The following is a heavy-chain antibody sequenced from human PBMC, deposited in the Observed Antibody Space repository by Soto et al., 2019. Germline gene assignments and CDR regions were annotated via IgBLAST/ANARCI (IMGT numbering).Heavy chain of an antibody. Sequence: EVQLVESGGGLVKPGGSLRLSCAASGFTFSSYSMNWVRQAPGKGLEWVSSISSSSSYIYYAHSVKGRFTISRDNAKSSLYLQMNSLRAEDTAVYYCAREVLGGIDVWGHGTTVTVSS. CDR2: ISSSSSYI. D-gene: IGHD3-16*01. CDR1: GFTFSSYS. CDR3: AREVLGGIDV. V-gene: IGHV3-21*01. J-gene: IGHJ6*02.